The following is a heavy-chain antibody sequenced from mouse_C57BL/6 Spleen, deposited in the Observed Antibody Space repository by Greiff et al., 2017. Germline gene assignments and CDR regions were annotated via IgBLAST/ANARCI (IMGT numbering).Heavy chain of an antibody. CDR1: GYSITSGYY. CDR3: ARDDGLMDY. J-gene: IGHJ4*01. V-gene: IGHV3-6*01. Sequence: EVKLLESGPGLVKPSQSLSLTCSVTGYSITSGYYWNWIRQFPGNKLEWMGYISYDGSNNYNPSLKNRISITRDTSKNQFFLKLNSVTTEDTATYYCARDDGLMDYWGQGTSVTVSS. CDR2: ISYDGSN. D-gene: IGHD2-3*01.